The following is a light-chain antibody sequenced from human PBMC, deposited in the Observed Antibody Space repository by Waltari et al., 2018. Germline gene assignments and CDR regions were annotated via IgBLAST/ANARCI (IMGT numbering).Light chain of an antibody. CDR1: QSVLYSSNNKNY. CDR3: QQYYSTPPT. CDR2: WAA. Sequence: DIVMTQSPDSLAVSLGERATINCKSSQSVLYSSNNKNYFVWYQQKPGQPPKLLISWAATRESGVPDRFSGSGSGTDFTLTISSLQAEDVAVYYCQQYYSTPPTFGQGTTLEIK. V-gene: IGKV4-1*01. J-gene: IGKJ2*01.